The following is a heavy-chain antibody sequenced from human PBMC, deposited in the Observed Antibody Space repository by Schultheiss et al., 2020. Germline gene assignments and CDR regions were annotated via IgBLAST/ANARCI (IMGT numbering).Heavy chain of an antibody. CDR2: IYYSGST. V-gene: IGHV4-31*03. D-gene: IGHD6-13*01. J-gene: IGHJ3*02. Sequence: SQTLSLTCTVSGGSISSSSYYWGWIRLPPGKGLEWIGYIYYSGSTYYNPSLKSRVTISVDTSKNQFSLKLSSVTAADTAVYYCAGGIAAAGDAVDIWGQGTTVTVAS. CDR1: GGSISSSSYY. CDR3: AGGIAAAGDAVDI.